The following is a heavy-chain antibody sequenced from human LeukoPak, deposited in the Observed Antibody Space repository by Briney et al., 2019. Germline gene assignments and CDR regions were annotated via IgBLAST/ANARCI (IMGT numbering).Heavy chain of an antibody. V-gene: IGHV4-39*01. D-gene: IGHD3-22*01. J-gene: IGHJ4*02. CDR3: ARGEGTYYDSSDDGY. Sequence: PSETLSLTCTVSGGSISSSSYYWGWIRQPPGKGLEWIGSIYYSGSTYYNPSLKSRVTISVDTSKNQFSLKLSSVTAADTAVYYCARGEGTYYDSSDDGYWGQRTLVTVSS. CDR2: IYYSGST. CDR1: GGSISSSSYY.